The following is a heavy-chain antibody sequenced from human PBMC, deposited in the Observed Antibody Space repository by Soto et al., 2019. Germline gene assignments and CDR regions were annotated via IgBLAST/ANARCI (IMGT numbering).Heavy chain of an antibody. D-gene: IGHD2-8*01. J-gene: IGHJ4*02. V-gene: IGHV4-38-2*01. CDR3: ARLVYDTRLNYMYFDF. CDR1: GYSLSSGYY. Sequence: SETLSLTCAVSGYSLSSGYYWGWIRQPPGKGLEWIGSIYHSGSTYYNPSLKSRVNISVDTSKNQFSLKLSSVTAADTAIYFCARLVYDTRLNYMYFDFWGQGALVTVS. CDR2: IYHSGST.